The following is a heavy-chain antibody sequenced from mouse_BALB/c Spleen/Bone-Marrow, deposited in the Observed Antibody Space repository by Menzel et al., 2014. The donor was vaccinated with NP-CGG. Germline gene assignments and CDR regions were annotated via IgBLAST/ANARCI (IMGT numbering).Heavy chain of an antibody. Sequence: QVHLQQSGPGLVAPSQSLSITCTVSGFSLTSYGVHWVRQPPGKGLEWLGVIWAGGSTNYNSALMSRLSISKDNSKSQVFLKMNSLQTDDTAMYYCARDPYYGSSEDAMDYWGQGTSVTVSS. V-gene: IGHV2-9*02. J-gene: IGHJ4*01. CDR2: IWAGGST. D-gene: IGHD1-1*01. CDR3: ARDPYYGSSEDAMDY. CDR1: GFSLTSYG.